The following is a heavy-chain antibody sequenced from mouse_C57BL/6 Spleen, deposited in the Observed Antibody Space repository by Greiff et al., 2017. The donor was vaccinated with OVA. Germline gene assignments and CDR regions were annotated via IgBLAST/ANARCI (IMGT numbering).Heavy chain of an antibody. V-gene: IGHV1-50*01. D-gene: IGHD3-3*01. Sequence: VQLQQPGAELVKPGASVKLSCKASGYTFTSYWMQWVKQRPGQGLEWIGEIDPSDSYTNYNQKFKGKATLTVDTSSSTAYMQLSSLTSEDAAGYYCARWGTGDYWGQGTTLTVSS. CDR3: ARWGTGDY. J-gene: IGHJ2*01. CDR1: GYTFTSYW. CDR2: IDPSDSYT.